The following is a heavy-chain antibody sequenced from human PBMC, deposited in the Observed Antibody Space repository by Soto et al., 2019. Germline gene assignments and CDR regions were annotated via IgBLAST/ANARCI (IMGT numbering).Heavy chain of an antibody. CDR2: ISGSGGST. Sequence: GGSLRLSCAASGFTFSSYAMSWVRQAPGKGLEWVSAISGSGGSTYYADSVKGRFTISRDYSKITLYLQMNSLRAEDTAVYYCAKGNDPAVSFFLYWGQGTLVTVSS. CDR3: AKGNDPAVSFFLY. D-gene: IGHD1-1*01. V-gene: IGHV3-23*01. CDR1: GFTFSSYA. J-gene: IGHJ4*02.